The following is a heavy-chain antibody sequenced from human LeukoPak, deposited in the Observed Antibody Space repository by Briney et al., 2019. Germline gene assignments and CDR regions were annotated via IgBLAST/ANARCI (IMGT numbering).Heavy chain of an antibody. V-gene: IGHV1-2*02. J-gene: IGHJ5*02. Sequence: ASVKVSCKASGYTFTGYYMHWVRQAPGQGLEWMGWINPNSGGTNYAQKFQGRVTMTRDTSISTAYMELSRLRSDDTAVYYYARLPVLRYFDWLGNWFDPWGQGTLVTVSS. CDR3: ARLPVLRYFDWLGNWFDP. D-gene: IGHD3-9*01. CDR1: GYTFTGYY. CDR2: INPNSGGT.